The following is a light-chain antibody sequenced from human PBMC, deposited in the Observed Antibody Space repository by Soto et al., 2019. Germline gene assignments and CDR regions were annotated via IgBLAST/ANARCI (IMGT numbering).Light chain of an antibody. V-gene: IGKV1-33*01. CDR3: QQYDILPT. CDR1: QDISNF. J-gene: IGKJ2*01. Sequence: DIQMTQSPSSLSASVGDRVTITCQASQDISNFLNWYQQKPGKAPKLLIYDASNLETGVPSRFSGSGSGTDFTITISSLQPEDIATYYCQQYDILPTFGQGTKLEIK. CDR2: DAS.